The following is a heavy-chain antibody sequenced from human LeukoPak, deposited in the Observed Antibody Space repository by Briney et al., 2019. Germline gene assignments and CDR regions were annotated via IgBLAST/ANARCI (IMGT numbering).Heavy chain of an antibody. V-gene: IGHV3-53*01. D-gene: IGHD3-16*02. Sequence: GGSLRLSCAASGFTVSSNYMSWVRQAPGKGLEWVSVIYSGGSTYYADSVKGRFTISRDNSKNTLYLQMNSLRAEDTAVYYCARERYDYVWGSCRQYYFDYWGQGTLVTVSS. CDR3: ARERYDYVWGSCRQYYFDY. CDR1: GFTVSSNY. J-gene: IGHJ4*02. CDR2: IYSGGST.